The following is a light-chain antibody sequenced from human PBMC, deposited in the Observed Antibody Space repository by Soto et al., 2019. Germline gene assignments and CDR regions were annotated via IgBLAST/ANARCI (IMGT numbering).Light chain of an antibody. CDR3: QQATAFPHT. CDR2: AAS. Sequence: DIRMTQSPSSVSASVGDRVTITCRASQDIRSWLTWYQQKPGKATKLLIYAASTLQSGVPSRFSGSGSGTDFTLTINSLQPEDFATYYCQQATAFPHTCGQGTKLEIK. J-gene: IGKJ2*01. V-gene: IGKV1-12*01. CDR1: QDIRSW.